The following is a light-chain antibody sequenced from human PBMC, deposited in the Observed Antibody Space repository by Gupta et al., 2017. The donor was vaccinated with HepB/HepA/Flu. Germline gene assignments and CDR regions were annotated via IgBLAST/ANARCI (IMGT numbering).Light chain of an antibody. CDR1: QSVSSSY. V-gene: IGKV3-20*01. J-gene: IGKJ3*01. CDR2: GAS. CDR3: QQYGSSPLFT. Sequence: EIVLTQSPGTLSLSPGERATLSCRASQSVSSSYLAWYQQKPGQAPRLLIYGASSRATGIPDRFSGSGSGTDFTLTISRREPEDFAVYYCQQYGSSPLFTFGRGTKVDIK.